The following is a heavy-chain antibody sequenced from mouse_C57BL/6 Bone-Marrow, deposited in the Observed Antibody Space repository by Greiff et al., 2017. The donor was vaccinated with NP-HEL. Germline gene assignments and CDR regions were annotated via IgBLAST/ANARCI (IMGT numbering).Heavy chain of an antibody. CDR1: GFSLTSYA. V-gene: IGHV2-9-1*01. CDR2: IWTGGGT. D-gene: IGHD1-1*01. Sequence: QVQLKQSGPGLVAPSQSLSITCTVSGFSLTSYAISWVRQPPGKGLEWLGVIWTGGGTNYNSALKSRLSISKDNSKSQVFLKMNSLQTDDTARYYWARSPLYYYGSSSFDYWGQGTTLTVSS. J-gene: IGHJ2*01. CDR3: ARSPLYYYGSSSFDY.